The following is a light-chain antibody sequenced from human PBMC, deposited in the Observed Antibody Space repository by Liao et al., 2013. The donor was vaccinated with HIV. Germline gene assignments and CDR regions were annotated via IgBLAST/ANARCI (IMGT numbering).Light chain of an antibody. CDR2: QDT. J-gene: IGLJ3*02. CDR3: QAWDSSTAV. CDR1: KLGDKY. V-gene: IGLV3-1*01. Sequence: SYELTQPPSVSVSPGQTASITCSGDKLGDKYACWYQQKPGQSPVLVICQDTKRPSGIPERFSASNSGSTATLTISGTQAMDEADYYCQAWDSSTAVFGGGTKLTVL.